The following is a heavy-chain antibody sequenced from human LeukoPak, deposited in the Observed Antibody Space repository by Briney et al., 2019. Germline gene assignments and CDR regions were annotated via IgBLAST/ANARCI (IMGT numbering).Heavy chain of an antibody. CDR3: ARDLQKSRWYSSRHKAWDAFDI. Sequence: QAGGSLRLSCAASGFTFSSYAMSWVRQAPGKGLEWVSAISGSGGSTYYADSVKGRFTISRDNAKNSLYLQMNSLRAEDTAVYYCARDLQKSRWYSSRHKAWDAFDIWGQGTMVTVSS. CDR2: ISGSGGST. CDR1: GFTFSSYA. J-gene: IGHJ3*02. D-gene: IGHD6-13*01. V-gene: IGHV3-23*01.